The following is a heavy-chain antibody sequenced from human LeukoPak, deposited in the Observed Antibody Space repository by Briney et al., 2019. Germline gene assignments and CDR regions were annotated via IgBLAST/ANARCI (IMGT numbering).Heavy chain of an antibody. CDR2: INHSGST. CDR1: GGSFSGYY. D-gene: IGHD1-26*01. V-gene: IGHV4-34*01. J-gene: IGHJ4*02. Sequence: PSETLSLTCAVYGGSFSGYYWSWIRQPPGNGLEWIGEINHSGSTNYTPSLKSRVTISVDTSKNKFSLKLSSVTAADTAVYYCARGPNSGADYWGKGTLVTVSS. CDR3: ARGPNSGADY.